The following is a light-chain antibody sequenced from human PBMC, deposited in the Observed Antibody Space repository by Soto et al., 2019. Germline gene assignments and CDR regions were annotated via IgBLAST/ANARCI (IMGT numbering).Light chain of an antibody. J-gene: IGKJ4*01. CDR2: AAS. CDR3: QQYASSPLN. Sequence: EIVLTQSPGTLSLSPGERATLSCRASRSVGNNYLAWYQQRPGQAPNLLIYAASSRATGIPDRFSGSGSGTDFTLTITRLEPEDSAMYYCQQYASSPLNFGGGTKVEIK. CDR1: RSVGNNY. V-gene: IGKV3-20*01.